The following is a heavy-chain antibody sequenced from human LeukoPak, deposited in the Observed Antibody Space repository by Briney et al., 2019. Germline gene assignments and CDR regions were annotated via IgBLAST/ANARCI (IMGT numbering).Heavy chain of an antibody. J-gene: IGHJ6*03. CDR3: ARGRTSWFNYMDV. V-gene: IGHV4-34*01. CDR1: GGSLSGYY. D-gene: IGHD2-2*01. Sequence: SGTLSLTCAVSGGSLSGYYWSWIRQPPGKGLEWIGEINHRGSTNYNPSLKSRVTISVDTSKNQFSLKLSSVTAADTAVYYCARGRTSWFNYMDVWGKGTTVTVSS. CDR2: INHRGST.